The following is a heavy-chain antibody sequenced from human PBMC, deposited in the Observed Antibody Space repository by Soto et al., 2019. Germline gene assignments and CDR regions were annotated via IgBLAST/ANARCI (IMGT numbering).Heavy chain of an antibody. J-gene: IGHJ1*01. V-gene: IGHV1-3*01. CDR3: ARVPACSGGSCYLYFQH. CDR2: INAGNGNT. CDR1: GYTFTSYA. D-gene: IGHD2-15*01. Sequence: ASVKVSCTASGYTFTSYAMHWVRQAPGQRLEWMGWINAGNGNTKYSQKFQGRVTITRDTSASTAYMELSSLRSEDTAVYYCARVPACSGGSCYLYFQHWGQGTLVTVSS.